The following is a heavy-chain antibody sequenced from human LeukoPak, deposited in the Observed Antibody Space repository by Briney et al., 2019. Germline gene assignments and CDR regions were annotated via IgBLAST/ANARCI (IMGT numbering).Heavy chain of an antibody. Sequence: SQTLSLTCTVSGGSISSGGYYWSWIRQPPGKGLEWIGYIYHSGSTYYNPSLKSRVTISVDRSKNQFSLKLSSVTAADTAVYYCARRRAESSGPSFYYFYMDVWGKGTTVFVSS. CDR2: IYHSGST. D-gene: IGHD2-8*02. CDR1: GGSISSGGYY. J-gene: IGHJ6*03. V-gene: IGHV4-30-2*01. CDR3: ARRRAESSGPSFYYFYMDV.